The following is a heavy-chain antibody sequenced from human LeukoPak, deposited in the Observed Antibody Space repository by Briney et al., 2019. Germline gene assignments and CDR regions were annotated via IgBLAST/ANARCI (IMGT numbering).Heavy chain of an antibody. V-gene: IGHV3-7*01. J-gene: IGHJ6*03. D-gene: IGHD3-10*01. CDR3: ARGPSGHLAYYYMDV. CDR2: IKQDGTEK. Sequence: GGSLRLSCAASGFTFNNYWMSWVRQAPGKGLEWVANIKQDGTEKYYVDSVKGRFTISRDNAKNSLYLQMNSLRAEDTAVYYCARGPSGHLAYYYMDVWGKGTTVTISS. CDR1: GFTFNNYW.